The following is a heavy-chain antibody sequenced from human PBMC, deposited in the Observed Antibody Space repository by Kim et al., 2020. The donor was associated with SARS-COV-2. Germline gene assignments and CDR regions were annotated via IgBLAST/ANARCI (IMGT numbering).Heavy chain of an antibody. CDR3: AREAGTTLDF. CDR2: ST. V-gene: IGHV3-53*01. J-gene: IGHJ4*02. Sequence: STYYANSVRGRFTISRDNSKNTVYLQLNSLRAEDTAVYFCAREAGTTLDFWGQGTLVTVSS.